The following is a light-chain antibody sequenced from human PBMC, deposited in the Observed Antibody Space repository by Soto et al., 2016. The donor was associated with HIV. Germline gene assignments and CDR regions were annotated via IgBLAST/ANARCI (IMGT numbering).Light chain of an antibody. V-gene: IGKV1-NL1*01. CDR3: QQYYSTPWT. CDR2: AAS. CDR1: QGISNS. Sequence: DIQMTQSPSSLSASVGDRVTITCRASQGISNSLAWYQQKPGKAPKLLLYAASRLESGVPSRFSGSGSGTDYTLTISSLQPEDFATYYCQQYYSTPWTFGRRDQGGNQT. J-gene: IGKJ1*01.